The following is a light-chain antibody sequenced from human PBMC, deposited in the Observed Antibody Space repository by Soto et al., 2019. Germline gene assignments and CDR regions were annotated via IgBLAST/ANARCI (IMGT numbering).Light chain of an antibody. CDR3: QQHIHWPLT. CDR1: QTVSSS. J-gene: IGKJ4*01. CDR2: EAS. V-gene: IGKV3-11*01. Sequence: EIVLTQSPATLSLSPGERATLSCRASQTVSSSLAWYQQKPGQAPRLLIYEASNRATGIPARFSGSGSGADFTLTLSSLEPEDFALYYCQQHIHWPLTFGGGTKGEIK.